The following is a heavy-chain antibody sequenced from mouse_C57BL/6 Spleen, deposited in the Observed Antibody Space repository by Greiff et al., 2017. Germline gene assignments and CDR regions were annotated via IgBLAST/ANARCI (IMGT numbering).Heavy chain of an antibody. CDR2: INPNNGGT. CDR1: GYTFTDYN. V-gene: IGHV1-22*01. Sequence: VQLQQSGPELVKPGASVKMSCKASGYTFTDYNMHWVKQSHGKSLEWIGYINPNNGGTSYNQKFKGKATLTVNKSSSTAYMEIRSLTSEDAAVYYCARGAGYFDYWGQGTTRTVSS. CDR3: ARGAGYFDY. J-gene: IGHJ2*01.